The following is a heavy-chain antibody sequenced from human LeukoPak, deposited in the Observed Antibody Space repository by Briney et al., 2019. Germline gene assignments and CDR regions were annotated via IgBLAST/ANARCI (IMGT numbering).Heavy chain of an antibody. CDR3: ARDLAYSRLDY. D-gene: IGHD5-18*01. CDR1: GFTFSSDA. J-gene: IGHJ4*02. Sequence: GGSLRLSCAASGFTFSSDAMHWVRQAPGKGLEWVASINPDGNKKYSADSVKGRFTISRDNAENSLYLQMNSLRVEDTAFYYCARDLAYSRLDYWGQGMLVTVSS. CDR2: INPDGNKK. V-gene: IGHV3-7*01.